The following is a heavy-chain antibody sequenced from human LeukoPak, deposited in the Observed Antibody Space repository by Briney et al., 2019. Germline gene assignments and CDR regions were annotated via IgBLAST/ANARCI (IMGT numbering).Heavy chain of an antibody. CDR2: INSDGSST. J-gene: IGHJ4*02. Sequence: GGSLRLSCAASGFTFSSHWMHWVRQGPGKGLVWVSRINSDGSSTNYADSVEGRFTISRDNAKNTLYLQMNSLRAEDTAVYYCARGGAAAGLLDYWGQGILVTVSS. CDR3: ARGGAAAGLLDY. D-gene: IGHD6-13*01. CDR1: GFTFSSHW. V-gene: IGHV3-74*01.